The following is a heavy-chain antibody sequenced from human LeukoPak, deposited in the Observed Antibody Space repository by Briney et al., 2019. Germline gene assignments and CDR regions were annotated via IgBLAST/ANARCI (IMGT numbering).Heavy chain of an antibody. V-gene: IGHV1-24*01. CDR2: FDPEDGET. CDR1: GYTLTQLS. CDR3: ATAFFRIAVAGNFDY. Sequence: ASVKVSCKVSGYTLTQLSMHWVRQAPGKGLEWMGGFDPEDGETIYAQKFQGRVTMTEDTSTDTAYMELSSLRSEDTAVYYCATAFFRIAVAGNFDYWGQGTLVTVSS. J-gene: IGHJ4*02. D-gene: IGHD6-19*01.